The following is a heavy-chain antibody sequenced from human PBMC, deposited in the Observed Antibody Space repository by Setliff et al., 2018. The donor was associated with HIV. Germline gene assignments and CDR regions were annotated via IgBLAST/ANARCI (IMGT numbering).Heavy chain of an antibody. V-gene: IGHV3-11*05. CDR2: ISSSSSYT. CDR3: ARGRADYNFWSGYYPYYYMDV. Sequence: SCAASGFTFSDYYMSWIRQAPGKGLEWVSYISSSSSYTNYADSVKGRFTISRDNAKNSLYLQMNSLRAEDTAVYYCARGRADYNFWSGYYPYYYMDVWGKGTTVTVSS. J-gene: IGHJ6*03. D-gene: IGHD3-3*01. CDR1: GFTFSDYY.